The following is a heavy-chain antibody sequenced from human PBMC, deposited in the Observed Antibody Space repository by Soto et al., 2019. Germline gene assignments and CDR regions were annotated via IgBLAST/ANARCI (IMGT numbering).Heavy chain of an antibody. CDR1: GYSFAGYW. CDR2: IDPSDSQT. J-gene: IGHJ4*02. V-gene: IGHV5-10-1*01. Sequence: PGESLKISCKGSGYSFAGYWSTWVRQKPGKALEWMGRIDPSDSQTYYSPSFRGHVTISATKSITTVFLQWSSLRASDTAMYYCARQIYDSDTGPNFQYYFDSWGEGTPVTVSS. D-gene: IGHD3-22*01. CDR3: ARQIYDSDTGPNFQYYFDS.